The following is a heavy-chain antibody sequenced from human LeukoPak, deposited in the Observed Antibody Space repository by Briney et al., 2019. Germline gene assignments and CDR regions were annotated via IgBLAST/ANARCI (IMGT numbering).Heavy chain of an antibody. J-gene: IGHJ4*02. CDR2: IYYSGNT. V-gene: IGHV4-59*01. CDR3: ARHGSGYSLRHFDY. Sequence: PSETLSLTCTVSGGSISSNYWNWIRQPPGKGLEWIGYIYYSGNTNYNPSLKSRVTISVDTSKNQFSLKLSSVTAADTALYYCARHGSGYSLRHFDYWGQGTLVTVSS. CDR1: GGSISSNY. D-gene: IGHD3-3*01.